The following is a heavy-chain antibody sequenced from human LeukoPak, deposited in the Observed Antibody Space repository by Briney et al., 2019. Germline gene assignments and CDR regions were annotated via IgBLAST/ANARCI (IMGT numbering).Heavy chain of an antibody. Sequence: GASVKVSCKASGYTFTGYYMHWVRQAPGQGREWMGWINPNSGGTNYAQKFQGRVTMTRDTSISTAYMELSRLRSDDTAVYYCARDLVVGYCSGGSCYSGLYYFDYWGQGTLVTVSS. CDR1: GYTFTGYY. CDR2: INPNSGGT. CDR3: ARDLVVGYCSGGSCYSGLYYFDY. D-gene: IGHD2-15*01. J-gene: IGHJ4*02. V-gene: IGHV1-2*02.